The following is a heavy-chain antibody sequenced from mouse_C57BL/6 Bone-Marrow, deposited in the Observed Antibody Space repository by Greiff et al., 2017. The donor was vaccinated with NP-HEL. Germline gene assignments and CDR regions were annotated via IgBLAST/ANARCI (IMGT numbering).Heavy chain of an antibody. D-gene: IGHD1-1*01. CDR3: ARDYGSSYPSYWYFDV. V-gene: IGHV1-78*01. J-gene: IGHJ1*03. Sequence: VQLQQSDAELVKPGASVKISCKVSGYTFTDHTIHWMKQRPEQGMEWIGYIYPRDGSNKYNEKFKGKATLTADKSSSTSYMQLNSLTSEDSAVYFCARDYGSSYPSYWYFDVWGTGTTVTVSS. CDR1: GYTFTDHT. CDR2: IYPRDGSN.